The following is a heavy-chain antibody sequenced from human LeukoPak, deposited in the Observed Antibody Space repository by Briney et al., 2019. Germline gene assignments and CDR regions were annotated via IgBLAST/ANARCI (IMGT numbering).Heavy chain of an antibody. CDR2: IIPAFGTT. J-gene: IGHJ2*01. CDR1: GGTFSSYA. CDR3: ARWARGVVVSNFDL. Sequence: SVKVSCKASGGTFSSYAISWVRQAPGQGLEWMGGIIPAFGTTNYAQKFQGRVTITADESTSTAYMELSSLRSEDTAVYYCARWARGVVVSNFDLWGRGTLVTVSS. V-gene: IGHV1-69*13. D-gene: IGHD2-21*01.